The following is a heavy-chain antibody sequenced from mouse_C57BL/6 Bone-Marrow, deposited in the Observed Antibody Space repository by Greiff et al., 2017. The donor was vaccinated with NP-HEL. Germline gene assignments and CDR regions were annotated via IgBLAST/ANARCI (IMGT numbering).Heavy chain of an antibody. D-gene: IGHD2-5*01. CDR2: ISSGGSYT. CDR3: ARHDYSNYKGGLAY. CDR1: GFTFSSYG. J-gene: IGHJ3*01. Sequence: EVKLMESGGDLVKPGGSLKLSCAASGFTFSSYGMSWVRQTPDKRLEWVATISSGGSYTYYPDSVKGRFTISRDTAKNTLYLQMSSLKSEDTAMYYCARHDYSNYKGGLAYWGQGTLVTVSA. V-gene: IGHV5-6*01.